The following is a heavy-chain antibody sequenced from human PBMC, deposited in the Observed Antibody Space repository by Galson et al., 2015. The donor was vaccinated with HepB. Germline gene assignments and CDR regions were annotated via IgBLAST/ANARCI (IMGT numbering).Heavy chain of an antibody. Sequence: PALVKPTQTLTLTCTFAGFSLETRSVAVAWFRQPPGKALEWLALVYWDDDKRYSPSLKNDITITRDTSKNEVVLTLTNVDTVDTATYFCTYRRDTSSGIAYWAQGTLAIVSS. V-gene: IGHV2-5*02. CDR1: GFSLETRSVA. CDR2: VYWDDDK. D-gene: IGHD2-21*01. CDR3: TYRRDTSSGIAY. J-gene: IGHJ4*02.